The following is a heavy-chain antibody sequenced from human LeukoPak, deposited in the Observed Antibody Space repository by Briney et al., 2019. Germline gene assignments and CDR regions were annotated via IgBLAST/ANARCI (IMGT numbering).Heavy chain of an antibody. D-gene: IGHD1-26*01. CDR3: ARGYSGSYQTQNFDY. J-gene: IGHJ4*02. V-gene: IGHV4-59*01. Sequence: SETLSLTCTVSGGSISSYYWSWIRQPPGKGLEWIGYIYYSGSTNYNPSLKSRVTISVDTSKNQFSLKLSSVTAADTAAYYCARGYSGSYQTQNFDYWGQGTLVTVSS. CDR2: IYYSGST. CDR1: GGSISSYY.